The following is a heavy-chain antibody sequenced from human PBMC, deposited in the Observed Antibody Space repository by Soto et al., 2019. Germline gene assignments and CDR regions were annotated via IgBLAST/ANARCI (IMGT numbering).Heavy chain of an antibody. D-gene: IGHD3-16*01. J-gene: IGHJ3*02. CDR2: ISNSGNA. CDR3: ARSGPGDSEALEI. CDR1: RGSVSTGSYY. Sequence: PSETLSLTCTVSRGSVSTGSYYWSWIRQPPGKGLEWIGYISNSGNANHNPSLKSRVTISVDTSKNQFSLKVSSMTAADTARDYCARSGPGDSEALEIWGKGT. V-gene: IGHV4-61*01.